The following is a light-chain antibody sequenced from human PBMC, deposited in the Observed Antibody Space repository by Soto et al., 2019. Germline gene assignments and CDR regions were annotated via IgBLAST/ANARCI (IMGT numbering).Light chain of an antibody. J-gene: IGKJ2*03. CDR2: RAS. CDR1: QNIDRW. CDR3: QRYNTYPYS. V-gene: IGKV1-5*03. Sequence: DIHMTQSHSTLSASLGDRVVITWRASQNIDRWLGWYQQRPRKAPQRLIYRASVPQSGVPPRFSGSGSGTEFTLTITSLQPDDFATYFSQRYNTYPYSFGQGTKLEI.